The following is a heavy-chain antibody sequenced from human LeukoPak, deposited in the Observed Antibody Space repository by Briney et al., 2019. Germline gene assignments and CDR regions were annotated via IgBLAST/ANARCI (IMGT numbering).Heavy chain of an antibody. CDR2: ISSSGTTT. D-gene: IGHD4-23*01. CDR1: GFTFSAYY. Sequence: GGSLRLSCAASGFTFSAYYMSWIRQAPGKGLEWVSFISSSGTTTYHADSMKGRFTISRDNAKNSLYLQMNSLRAEDTAVYYCARYLRTPDVAFDIWGQGTMVTVSS. CDR3: ARYLRTPDVAFDI. V-gene: IGHV3-11*01. J-gene: IGHJ3*02.